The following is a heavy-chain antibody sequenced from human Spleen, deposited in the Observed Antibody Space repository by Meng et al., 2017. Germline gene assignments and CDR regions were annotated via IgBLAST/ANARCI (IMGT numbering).Heavy chain of an antibody. CDR1: GFTFITYA. D-gene: IGHD3-10*01. Sequence: GESLKISCAASGFTFITYAMSWVRQAPGKGLEWVSSISGNSATIYYTDSVKGRFTISRDVSKSTLYLQMNRLRAEDTAVYYCAKDLYTVRGLIPDFWGQGTVVTVSS. J-gene: IGHJ4*02. CDR2: ISGNSATI. CDR3: AKDLYTVRGLIPDF. V-gene: IGHV3-23*01.